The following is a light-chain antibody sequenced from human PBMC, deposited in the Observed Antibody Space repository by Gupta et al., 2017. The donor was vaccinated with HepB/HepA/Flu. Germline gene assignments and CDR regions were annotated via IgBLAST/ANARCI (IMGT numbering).Light chain of an antibody. CDR3: ETWDSKV. V-gene: IGLV4-60*03. Sequence: PVLTQSSSASASLGSSVKLTCTLSSGHSTYIIAWHQQQPGKAPRYLMKLEGSGTYNKGSGVPDRFSGSSSGADRYLTISNLQSEDEADYYCETWDSKVFGGGTKLTVL. CDR2: LEGSGTY. J-gene: IGLJ2*01. CDR1: SGHSTYI.